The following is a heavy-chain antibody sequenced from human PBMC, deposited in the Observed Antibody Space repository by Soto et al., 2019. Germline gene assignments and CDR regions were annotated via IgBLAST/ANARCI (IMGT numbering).Heavy chain of an antibody. CDR2: MNPNSGNT. CDR1: GYTFTSYD. V-gene: IGHV1-8*01. Sequence: QVQLVQSGAEVKKPGASVKVSCKASGYTFTSYDINWVRQATRQGLEWMGWMNPNSGNTGYAQKFQGRVTMTRNTSISTPYMELSSLRSEDTAVYYCAITHLRFGEHHYWGQGTLVTVSS. CDR3: AITHLRFGEHHY. J-gene: IGHJ4*02. D-gene: IGHD3-10*01.